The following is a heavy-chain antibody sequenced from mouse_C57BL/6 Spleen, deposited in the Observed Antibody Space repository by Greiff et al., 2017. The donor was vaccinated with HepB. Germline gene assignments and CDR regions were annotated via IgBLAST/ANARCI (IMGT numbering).Heavy chain of an antibody. CDR2: INPSTGGT. J-gene: IGHJ2*01. V-gene: IGHV1-42*01. Sequence: VQLQQSGPELVKPGASVKISCKASGYSFTGYYMNWVKQSPEQSLEWIGEINPSTGGTTYNQKFKAKATLTVDKSSSTAYMQLKSLTSEDSAVYYCASGGGPYFDDWGQGTTLTVSS. CDR1: GYSFTGYY. D-gene: IGHD1-1*02. CDR3: ASGGGPYFDD.